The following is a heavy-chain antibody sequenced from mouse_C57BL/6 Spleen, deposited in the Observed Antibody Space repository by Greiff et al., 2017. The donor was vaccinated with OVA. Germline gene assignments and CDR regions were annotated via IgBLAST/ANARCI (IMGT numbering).Heavy chain of an antibody. CDR2: INYDGSST. CDR3: ARSLTDPYSMDY. J-gene: IGHJ4*01. Sequence: EVQLVESEGGLVQPGSSMKLSCTASGFTFSDYYMAWVRQVPEKGLEWVANINYDGSSTYYLDSLKSRFIISRDNAKNILYLQMSSLKSEDTATDYYARSLTDPYSMDYWGQGTSLTVSS. CDR1: GFTFSDYY. V-gene: IGHV5-16*01.